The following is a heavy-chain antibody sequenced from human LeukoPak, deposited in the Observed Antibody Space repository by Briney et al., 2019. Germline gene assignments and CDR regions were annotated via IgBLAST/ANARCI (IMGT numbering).Heavy chain of an antibody. CDR1: GGSFSGYY. V-gene: IGHV4-34*01. Sequence: SETLSLTCAVYGGSFSGYYWSWIRQPPGKGLEWIGEINHSGSTNYNPSLKSRVTISVDTSKNQFSLKLSSVTAADTAVYYCASWGLYCSGGSCYHLDYWGQGTLVTVSS. D-gene: IGHD2-15*01. J-gene: IGHJ4*02. CDR2: INHSGST. CDR3: ASWGLYCSGGSCYHLDY.